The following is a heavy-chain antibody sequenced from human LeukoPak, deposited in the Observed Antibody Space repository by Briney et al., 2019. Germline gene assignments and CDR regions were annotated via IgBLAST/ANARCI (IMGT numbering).Heavy chain of an antibody. CDR3: ARGWIQLWSGIDY. CDR2: IYYSGST. Sequence: SETLSLTCTVSGGSISSYYWSWIRQPPGKGLEWIGYIYYSGSTNYNPSLKSRVTISVDTSKNQFSLNLSSVTAADTAVYYCARGWIQLWSGIDYWGQGTLVTVSS. CDR1: GGSISSYY. D-gene: IGHD5-18*01. J-gene: IGHJ4*02. V-gene: IGHV4-59*01.